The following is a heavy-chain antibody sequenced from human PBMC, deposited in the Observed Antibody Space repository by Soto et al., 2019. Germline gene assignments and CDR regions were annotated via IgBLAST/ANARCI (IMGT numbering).Heavy chain of an antibody. D-gene: IGHD3-3*01. J-gene: IGHJ3*02. Sequence: SETLSLTCTVSGGSISSYFKNWIRQAPGKGLEWIGCIYDSGDANYNPSLKSRVTISLDTSKNQFSLKLSSVTAADTAVYYCVSSRTAVFGDALDIWALGTMVTVSS. CDR2: IYDSGDA. CDR1: GGSISSYF. V-gene: IGHV4-59*03. CDR3: VSSRTAVFGDALDI.